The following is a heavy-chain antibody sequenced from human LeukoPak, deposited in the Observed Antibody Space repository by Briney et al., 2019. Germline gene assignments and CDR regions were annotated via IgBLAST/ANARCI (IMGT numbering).Heavy chain of an antibody. Sequence: GASVKVSFKASGYTFTDYYMHWVRQAPGQALEWMGWINPNSGGTNYAQKFQGRVTMTRDTSVSTAYMELNRLTSDDTAVYFCARGDQYGTFYSWGQGTLVTVSS. CDR1: GYTFTDYY. V-gene: IGHV1-2*02. CDR2: INPNSGGT. CDR3: ARGDQYGTFYS. J-gene: IGHJ4*02. D-gene: IGHD1-26*01.